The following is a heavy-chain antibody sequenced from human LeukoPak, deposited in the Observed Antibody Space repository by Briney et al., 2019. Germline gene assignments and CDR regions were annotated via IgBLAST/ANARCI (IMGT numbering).Heavy chain of an antibody. CDR2: ISWNSGSI. Sequence: PGRSLRLSCVAPGFTFDDYAMHWVRQAPGKGLEWVSGISWNSGSIGYADSVKGRFTISRDNAKNSLYLQMNSLRAEDTALYYCAKDSSSGLYYYYGMDVWGQGTTVTVSS. D-gene: IGHD6-19*01. CDR3: AKDSSSGLYYYYGMDV. J-gene: IGHJ6*02. V-gene: IGHV3-9*01. CDR1: GFTFDDYA.